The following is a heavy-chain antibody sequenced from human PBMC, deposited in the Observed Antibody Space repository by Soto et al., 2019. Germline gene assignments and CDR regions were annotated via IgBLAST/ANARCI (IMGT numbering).Heavy chain of an antibody. CDR1: GGSISSYY. V-gene: IGHV4-59*01. D-gene: IGHD2-15*01. CDR3: AREVGGADAFDI. CDR2: IYYSGST. J-gene: IGHJ3*02. Sequence: PSETLSLTCTVSGGSISSYYWSWIRQPPGKGLEWIGYIYYSGSTNYNTSLKSRVTISVDTSKNQFSLKLSSVTAAVTAVYYCAREVGGADAFDIWVQWTMVSVSS.